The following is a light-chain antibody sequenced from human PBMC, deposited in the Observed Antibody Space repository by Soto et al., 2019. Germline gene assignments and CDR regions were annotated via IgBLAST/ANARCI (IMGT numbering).Light chain of an antibody. CDR2: EVT. CDR3: SSYAGSDNYVL. V-gene: IGLV2-8*01. Sequence: QSAVTQPPSASGSPGQSVTISCTGTSSDVGGYNYVSWYQQHPGKVPKLMIYEVTKRPSGVPDRFSGSKSGNTASLTVSGLHAEDEADYYCSSYAGSDNYVLFGGGTKLTVL. J-gene: IGLJ2*01. CDR1: SSDVGGYNY.